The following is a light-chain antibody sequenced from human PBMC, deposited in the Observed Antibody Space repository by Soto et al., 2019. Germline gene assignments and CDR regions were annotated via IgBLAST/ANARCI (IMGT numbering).Light chain of an antibody. CDR2: DTT. J-gene: IGLJ3*02. V-gene: IGLV7-46*01. CDR1: TGAVTSGHY. CDR3: LLSYNGGRV. Sequence: QAVVTQEPSLTVSPGGTVTLTCGSTTGAVTSGHYPSWLQQKPGQAPRTLIYDTTNKHSWTPARCSGSLLGGKAALTLSGAQPEDEDEYYCLLSYNGGRVFGGGTKLTVL.